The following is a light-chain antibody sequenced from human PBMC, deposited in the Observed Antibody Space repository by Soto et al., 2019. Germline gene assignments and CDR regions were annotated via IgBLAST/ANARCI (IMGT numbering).Light chain of an antibody. CDR3: QQYNNWPPYT. CDR2: GAS. Sequence: EIVMTQSPATLSVSPGERATLSCRASQSVSTNLAWYQQKPGQAPRLLIHGASIRATGIPARFSGSGSRTEFTLTISSLQSEDFAVYYCQQYNNWPPYTFGQGTKVDIK. J-gene: IGKJ2*01. V-gene: IGKV3-15*01. CDR1: QSVSTN.